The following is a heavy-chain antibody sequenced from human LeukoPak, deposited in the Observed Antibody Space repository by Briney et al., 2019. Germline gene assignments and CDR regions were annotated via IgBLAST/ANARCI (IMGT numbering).Heavy chain of an antibody. CDR2: IYYSGDT. V-gene: IGHV4-59*01. Sequence: SESLSVTSADPGGSISSYYWSWIRQPPRKRLWRVWYIYYSGDTNYNPSLKSRVTISVDTSKNQFSLKLSSVTAADTAVYYCARGEGRFGSYLFQHWGQGTLVTVSS. J-gene: IGHJ1*01. D-gene: IGHD1-26*01. CDR3: ARGEGRFGSYLFQH. CDR1: GGSISSYY.